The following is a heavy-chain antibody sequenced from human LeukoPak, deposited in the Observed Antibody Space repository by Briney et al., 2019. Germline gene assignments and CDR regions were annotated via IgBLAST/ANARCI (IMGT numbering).Heavy chain of an antibody. CDR1: GYTLTELS. D-gene: IGHD4-17*01. CDR2: FDPEDGET. Sequence: VASVKVSCKVSGYTLTELSMHWVRQAPGKGLEWMGGFDPEDGETIYAQKFQGRVTMTEDTSTDTAYMELSSLRSEDTAVYYCARGEDYGDSYYYYYGMDVWGQGTTVTVSS. J-gene: IGHJ6*02. V-gene: IGHV1-24*01. CDR3: ARGEDYGDSYYYYYGMDV.